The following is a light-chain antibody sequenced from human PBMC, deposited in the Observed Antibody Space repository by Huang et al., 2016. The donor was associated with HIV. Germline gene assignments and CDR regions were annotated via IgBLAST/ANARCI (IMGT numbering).Light chain of an antibody. CDR1: QSISTY. Sequence: DIQMTQSPSSLSASVGDRVAITCRASQSISTYLIWYQQKPGKAPTLLIYAASTLQSGVPSRFSGSGSGTDFILTISSLQPEDFATYYCQQSYTTPPNFGPGTKVDMK. V-gene: IGKV1-39*01. CDR2: AAS. CDR3: QQSYTTPPN. J-gene: IGKJ3*01.